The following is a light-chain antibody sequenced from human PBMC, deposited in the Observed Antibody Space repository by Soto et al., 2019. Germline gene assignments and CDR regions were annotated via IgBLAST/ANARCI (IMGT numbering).Light chain of an antibody. Sequence: EIVMTQSPATLSVSPGETVTLSCRASQSVSSNLAWYQQKPGQAPRFPIYGASTRATGIPARFSGSGSGTEFTLTISSLQSEDFAVYYCQQYDNWPLTFGGGTKVDI. V-gene: IGKV3-15*01. CDR1: QSVSSN. J-gene: IGKJ4*01. CDR3: QQYDNWPLT. CDR2: GAS.